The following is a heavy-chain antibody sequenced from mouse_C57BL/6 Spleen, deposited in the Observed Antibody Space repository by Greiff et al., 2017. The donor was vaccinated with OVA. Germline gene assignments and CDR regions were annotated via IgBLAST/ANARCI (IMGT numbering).Heavy chain of an antibody. J-gene: IGHJ2*01. V-gene: IGHV1-15*01. CDR2: IDPETGGT. CDR1: GYTFTDYE. Sequence: VQLQQSGAELVRPGASVTLSCKASGYTFTDYEMHWVKQTPVHGLEWIGAIDPETGGTAYNQKFKGKAILTADKSSSTAYMELRSLTSEDSAFYYCTRRGGALDYWGQGTTLTVSS. CDR3: TRRGGALDY.